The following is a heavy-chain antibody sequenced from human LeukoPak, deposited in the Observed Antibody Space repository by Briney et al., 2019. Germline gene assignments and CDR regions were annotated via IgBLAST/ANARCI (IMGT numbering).Heavy chain of an antibody. D-gene: IGHD4-17*01. Sequence: GGSLRHSCAASGFTFSTYAMSWVRQAPGKGLEWVSTISGAGGSTYYAGSVKGRFTISRDNSNNTLYLQMNSLRAEDTAVYYCAKKRPVTTGNYFDYWGQGALVTVSS. CDR1: GFTFSTYA. CDR2: ISGAGGST. J-gene: IGHJ4*02. CDR3: AKKRPVTTGNYFDY. V-gene: IGHV3-23*01.